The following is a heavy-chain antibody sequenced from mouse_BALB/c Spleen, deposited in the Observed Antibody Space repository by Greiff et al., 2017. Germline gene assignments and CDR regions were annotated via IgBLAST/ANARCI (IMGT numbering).Heavy chain of an antibody. D-gene: IGHD2-4*01. V-gene: IGHV5-17*02. CDR3: ASPYDYEGFAY. J-gene: IGHJ3*01. CDR1: GFTFSSFG. Sequence: EVQLVESGGGLVQPGGSRKLSCAASGFTFSSFGMHWVRQAPEKGLEWVAYISSGSSTIYYGDTVKGRFTISRDNPKNTLFLQMTSLRSEDTAMYYCASPYDYEGFAYWGQGTLVTVSA. CDR2: ISSGSSTI.